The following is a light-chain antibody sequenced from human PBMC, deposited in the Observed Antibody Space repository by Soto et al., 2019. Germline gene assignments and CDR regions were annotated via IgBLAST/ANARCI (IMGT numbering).Light chain of an antibody. J-gene: IGKJ1*01. CDR1: QSISSW. V-gene: IGKV1-5*01. CDR2: NAA. Sequence: DIQMTQSPSTLSASVEDKVTITCRASQSISSWVAWYKQKPGKAPKLLIFNAATLESGVPSRFFGSVSGTEFTLNISSLHPNDFGTYYCQQYSDFSTFGQGTKVAIK. CDR3: QQYSDFST.